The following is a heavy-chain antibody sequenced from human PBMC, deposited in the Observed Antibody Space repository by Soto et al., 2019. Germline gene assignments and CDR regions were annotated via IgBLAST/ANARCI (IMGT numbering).Heavy chain of an antibody. V-gene: IGHV1-18*01. CDR3: ARALYRSGTYYAFDN. D-gene: IGHD1-26*01. J-gene: IGHJ4*02. Sequence: ASVKVSCKTSGYTPTNYDIGWVRQAPGQGLEWMGWISAYNGNTNSAQKLQGRLTMTTDTSTRTAYMELRSLRSDDTAVYYCARALYRSGTYYAFDNWGQGTLVT. CDR2: ISAYNGNT. CDR1: GYTPTNYD.